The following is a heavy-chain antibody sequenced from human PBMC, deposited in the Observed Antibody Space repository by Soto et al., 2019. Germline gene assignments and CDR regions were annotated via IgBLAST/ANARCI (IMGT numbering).Heavy chain of an antibody. CDR3: ARHGYYDSSGYQKSDAFDI. Sequence: VEALNISWKGSGYSFTSYWISWVRQMPGKGLEWMGRIDPSDSYTNYSPSFQGHVTISADKSISTAYLQWSSLKASDTAMYYCARHGYYDSSGYQKSDAFDIWGQGTMVTVSS. CDR1: GYSFTSYW. J-gene: IGHJ3*02. CDR2: IDPSDSYT. V-gene: IGHV5-10-1*01. D-gene: IGHD3-22*01.